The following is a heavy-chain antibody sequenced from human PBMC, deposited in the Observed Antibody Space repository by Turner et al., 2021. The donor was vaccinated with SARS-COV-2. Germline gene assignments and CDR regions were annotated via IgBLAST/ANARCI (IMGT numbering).Heavy chain of an antibody. D-gene: IGHD5-18*01. J-gene: IGHJ4*02. Sequence: QVQLVESGGVVVQPGRSLRLSCAASGFTFSSYGMHWVRQAPGKGLEWVAVISYDGSNKYYADSVKGRFTISRDNSKNTLYLQMNSLRAEDTAVYYCAKGASQHFDYWGQGTLVTVSS. V-gene: IGHV3-30*18. CDR3: AKGASQHFDY. CDR1: GFTFSSYG. CDR2: ISYDGSNK.